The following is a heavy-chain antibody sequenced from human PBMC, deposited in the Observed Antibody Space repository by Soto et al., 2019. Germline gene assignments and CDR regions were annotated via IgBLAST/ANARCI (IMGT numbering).Heavy chain of an antibody. D-gene: IGHD3-9*01. Sequence: SVRVSCKASGGTFSSYAISWVRQAPGQGLEWMGGIIPIFGTANYAQKFQGRVTITADKSTSTAYMELSSLRSEDTAVYYCARDYLYYDILTGSSPYYYYYGMDVWGQGTTVTVSS. CDR1: GGTFSSYA. J-gene: IGHJ6*02. CDR3: ARDYLYYDILTGSSPYYYYYGMDV. V-gene: IGHV1-69*06. CDR2: IIPIFGTA.